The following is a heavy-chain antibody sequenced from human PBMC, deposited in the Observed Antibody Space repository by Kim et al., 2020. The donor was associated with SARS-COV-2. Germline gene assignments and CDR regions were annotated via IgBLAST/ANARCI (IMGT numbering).Heavy chain of an antibody. Sequence: GGSLRLSCAASGFTFSSYWMSWVRPAPGKGLEWVANIKQDGREKYYVDSVKGRFTISRDNAKNSLYLQMNSLRAEDTAVYYCARKRYSSSCPRFDPWGQGTLVTVSS. V-gene: IGHV3-7*01. CDR3: ARKRYSSSCPRFDP. CDR1: GFTFSSYW. J-gene: IGHJ5*02. D-gene: IGHD6-13*01. CDR2: IKQDGREK.